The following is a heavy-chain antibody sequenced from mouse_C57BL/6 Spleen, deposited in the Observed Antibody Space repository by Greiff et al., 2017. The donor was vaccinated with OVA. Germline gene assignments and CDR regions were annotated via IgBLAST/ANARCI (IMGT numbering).Heavy chain of an antibody. CDR1: GFSFNTYA. Sequence: EVMLVESGGGLVQPKGSLKLSCAASGFSFNTYAMNWVRQAPGKGLEWVARIRSKSNNYATYYADSVKDRFTISRDDSESMLYLQMNNLKTEDTAMYYCVRLYYYAMDYWGQGTSVTVSS. CDR3: VRLYYYAMDY. V-gene: IGHV10-1*01. CDR2: IRSKSNNYAT. J-gene: IGHJ4*01.